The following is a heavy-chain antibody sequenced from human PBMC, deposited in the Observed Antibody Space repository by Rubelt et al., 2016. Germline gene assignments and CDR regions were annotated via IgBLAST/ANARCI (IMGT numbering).Heavy chain of an antibody. J-gene: IGHJ6*02. Sequence: SLKSRVTISVDTSKNQFSLKLSSVTAADTAVYYCARGRPHMDVWGQGTTVTVSS. V-gene: IGHV4-39*07. CDR3: ARGRPHMDV.